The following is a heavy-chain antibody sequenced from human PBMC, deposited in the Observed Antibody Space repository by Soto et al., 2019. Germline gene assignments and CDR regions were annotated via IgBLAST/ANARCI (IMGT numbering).Heavy chain of an antibody. CDR1: GFTFSSYA. J-gene: IGHJ4*02. D-gene: IGHD3-22*01. CDR2: ISYDGSNK. V-gene: IGHV3-30-3*01. CDR3: ARDSSSSGPYFDY. Sequence: PGGSLRLSCAASGFTFSSYAMHWVRQAPGKGLEWVAVISYDGSNKYYADSVKGRFTISRDNSKNTLYLQMNSLRAEDTAVYYCARDSSSSGPYFDYWGQGTLVTVSS.